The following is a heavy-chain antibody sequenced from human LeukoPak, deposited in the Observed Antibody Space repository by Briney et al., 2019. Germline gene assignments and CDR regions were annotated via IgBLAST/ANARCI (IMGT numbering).Heavy chain of an antibody. Sequence: ASVKVSCKASGYTFTSYGISWVRQAPGQGLEWVGCISAYNGNTNYAQKLQGRVTITTDKSTSTAYMELRSLRSDDTAVYYCARDGRGAGGLQGFDPWGQGTLVTVSS. D-gene: IGHD3-10*01. CDR2: ISAYNGNT. CDR3: ARDGRGAGGLQGFDP. J-gene: IGHJ5*02. CDR1: GYTFTSYG. V-gene: IGHV1-18*04.